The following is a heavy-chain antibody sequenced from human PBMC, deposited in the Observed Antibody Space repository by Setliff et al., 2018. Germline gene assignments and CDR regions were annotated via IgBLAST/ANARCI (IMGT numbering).Heavy chain of an antibody. CDR2: FDPEDGET. D-gene: IGHD3-3*01. CDR3: ATKRLYYNFWSGYSSADAFDI. Sequence: ASVKVSCKVSGYTLTELSRHWVRQAPGKGLEWMGGFDPEDGETIYAQKFQGRVTMTEDTSTGTAYMELSSLRSEDTAVYYCATKRLYYNFWSGYSSADAFDIWGQGTMVTVSS. V-gene: IGHV1-24*01. J-gene: IGHJ3*02. CDR1: GYTLTELS.